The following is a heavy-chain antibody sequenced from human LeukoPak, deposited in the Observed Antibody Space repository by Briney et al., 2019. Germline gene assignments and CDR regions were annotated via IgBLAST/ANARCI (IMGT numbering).Heavy chain of an antibody. CDR1: GGSFSGYY. D-gene: IGHD1-26*01. CDR3: ARGGSGSYLDAFDI. V-gene: IGHV4-34*01. Sequence: PSETLSLTCAVYGGSFSGYYWSWIRQPPGKGLEWIGEINHSGSANYNPSLKSRVTISVDTSKNQFSLKLSSVTAADTAVYYCARGGSGSYLDAFDIWGQGTMVTVSS. CDR2: INHSGSA. J-gene: IGHJ3*02.